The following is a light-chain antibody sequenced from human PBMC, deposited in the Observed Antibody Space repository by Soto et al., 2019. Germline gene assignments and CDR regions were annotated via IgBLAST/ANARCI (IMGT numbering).Light chain of an antibody. CDR1: QSVSSSY. Sequence: EIVLTQSPGTLSLSSGERATLSCRASQSVSSSYLAWYQQKPGQAPRLLIYGASSRATGIPDRFSGSGSGTDFTLTISRLEPEDFAVYYCQEYGRSRTFGQGTKVEIK. CDR3: QEYGRSRT. V-gene: IGKV3-20*01. J-gene: IGKJ1*01. CDR2: GAS.